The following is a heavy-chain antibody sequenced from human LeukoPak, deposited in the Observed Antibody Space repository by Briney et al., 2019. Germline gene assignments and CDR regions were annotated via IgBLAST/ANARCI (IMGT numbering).Heavy chain of an antibody. Sequence: ASVKVSCKVSGYTLTELSMHWVRQAPGKGLEWMGGFDPEDGETIYAQKFQGRVTMTEDTSTDTAYMELSSLRSDDTAVYYCARVPGDDYYFDYWGQGTLVTVSS. J-gene: IGHJ4*02. CDR2: FDPEDGET. CDR3: ARVPGDDYYFDY. CDR1: GYTLTELS. V-gene: IGHV1-24*01. D-gene: IGHD7-27*01.